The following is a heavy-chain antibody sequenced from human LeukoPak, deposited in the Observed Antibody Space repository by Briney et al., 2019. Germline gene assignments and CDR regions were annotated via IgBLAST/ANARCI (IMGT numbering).Heavy chain of an antibody. Sequence: PGGSLRLSCAASGFTFSDDYMSWIRQAPGKGLEWVSYISSSSSYTNYADSVKGRFTISRDNAKNSLYLQMNSLRAEDTAVYYCARGGYQHYFDYWGQGTLVTVSS. CDR1: GFTFSDDY. V-gene: IGHV3-11*03. D-gene: IGHD5-12*01. CDR3: ARGGYQHYFDY. CDR2: ISSSSSYT. J-gene: IGHJ4*02.